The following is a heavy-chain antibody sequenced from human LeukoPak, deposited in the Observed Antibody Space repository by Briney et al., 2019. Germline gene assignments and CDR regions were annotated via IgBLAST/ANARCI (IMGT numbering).Heavy chain of an antibody. J-gene: IGHJ4*02. Sequence: ASVKVSCKAFGYTFTGYWMHWVRQAPGQGPEWMGVISPSGGSTIYAQKFQGRVTMTEDTSTDTAYMELSSLRSEDTAVYYCATVYTQIAEPYYDSSGYYDYWGQGTLVTVSS. V-gene: IGHV1-46*01. CDR1: GYTFTGYW. CDR2: ISPSGGST. CDR3: ATVYTQIAEPYYDSSGYYDY. D-gene: IGHD3-22*01.